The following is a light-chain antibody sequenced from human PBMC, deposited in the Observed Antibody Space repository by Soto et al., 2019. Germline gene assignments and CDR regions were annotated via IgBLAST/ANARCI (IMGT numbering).Light chain of an antibody. CDR1: SSDVGGYDY. Sequence: QSALTQSASVSGSPGQSITISCIGTSSDVGGYDYVSWYQQHPGRAPKVVIYEVSHRPSGVSSRFSGSKSGNTASLTISRLQPEDEADYYCSSYTDTSGRVFGGGTQLTVL. CDR2: EVS. CDR3: SSYTDTSGRV. V-gene: IGLV2-14*01. J-gene: IGLJ3*02.